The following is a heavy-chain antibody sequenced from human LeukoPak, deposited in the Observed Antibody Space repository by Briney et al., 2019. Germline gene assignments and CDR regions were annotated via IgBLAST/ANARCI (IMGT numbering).Heavy chain of an antibody. D-gene: IGHD6-19*01. V-gene: IGHV1-69*13. Sequence: SVKVSCKASGGTFSSYAISWVRQAPGQGLEWMGGIIPIFGTANYAQKFQGRVTITADESTSTAYMELSSLRSEDTAVYYCARFQWLVRHPSYPDYYYYYGMDVWGQGTTVTVSS. CDR3: ARFQWLVRHPSYPDYYYYYGMDV. CDR2: IIPIFGTA. J-gene: IGHJ6*02. CDR1: GGTFSSYA.